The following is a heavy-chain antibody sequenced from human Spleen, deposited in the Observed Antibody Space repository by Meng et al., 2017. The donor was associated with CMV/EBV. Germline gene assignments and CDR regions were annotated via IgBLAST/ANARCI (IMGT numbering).Heavy chain of an antibody. Sequence: GGSLRLSCAASGFTFSSYEMNWVRQAPGKGLEWVGFIRSKAYGGTTEYAASVKGRFTISRDDSKSIAYLQMNSLKTEDTAVYYCTRSKVTTYYYYGMDVWGQGTTVTVSS. CDR3: TRSKVTTYYYYGMDV. V-gene: IGHV3-49*04. CDR1: GFTFSSYE. D-gene: IGHD4-11*01. CDR2: IRSKAYGGTT. J-gene: IGHJ6*02.